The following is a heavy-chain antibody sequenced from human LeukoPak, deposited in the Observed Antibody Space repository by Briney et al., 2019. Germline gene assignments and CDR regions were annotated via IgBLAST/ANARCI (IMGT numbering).Heavy chain of an antibody. CDR2: INPSGSST. V-gene: IGHV1-46*01. CDR1: GYTFTNYY. J-gene: IGHJ3*02. D-gene: IGHD2-8*01. Sequence: ASVKVSCKASGYTFTNYYIHWVRQAPGQGLEWMGKINPSGSSTSYAQKFQGRVTMTRDTSTSTVYMELSSLRSEDTAVYYCAGGTTNTKGAFDMWGQGTMVTVSS. CDR3: AGGTTNTKGAFDM.